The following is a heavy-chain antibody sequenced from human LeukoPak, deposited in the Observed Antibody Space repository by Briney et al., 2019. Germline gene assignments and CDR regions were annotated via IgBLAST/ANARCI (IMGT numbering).Heavy chain of an antibody. CDR1: GYTFTGYY. D-gene: IGHD3-22*01. J-gene: IGHJ3*02. CDR3: ATCPYYYDSSGYRFGAFDI. Sequence: ASVKLSCKASGYTFTGYYMHWVRQAPGKGLEWMGGFDPEDGETIYAQKFQGRVTMTEDASTDTAYMKLSSLRSEDTAVYYCATCPYYYDSSGYRFGAFDIWGQGTMVTVSS. CDR2: FDPEDGET. V-gene: IGHV1-24*01.